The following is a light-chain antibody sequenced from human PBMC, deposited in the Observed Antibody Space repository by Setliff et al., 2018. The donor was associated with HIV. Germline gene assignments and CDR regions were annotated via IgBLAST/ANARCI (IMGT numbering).Light chain of an antibody. J-gene: IGLJ1*01. CDR3: AAWDDSLSEPFYV. CDR2: STN. V-gene: IGLV1-44*01. CDR1: SSNIGVNS. Sequence: SSSNIGVNSVTWYQQFPGTAPKLLMYSTNQRPSGVADRFSGSKSGTSASLAISGLQSEDEADYYCAAWDDSLSEPFYVFGTGTKVTVL.